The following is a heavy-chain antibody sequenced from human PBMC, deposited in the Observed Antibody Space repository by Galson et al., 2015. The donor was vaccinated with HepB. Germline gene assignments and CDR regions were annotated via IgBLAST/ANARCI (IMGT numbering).Heavy chain of an antibody. V-gene: IGHV3-30-3*01. CDR3: ARGGYCSGGSCGGVLNFMDV. Sequence: SLRLSCAASGFTSNSYAMHWVRQAPGKGLEWVAIISEDGSNTYYADSVKGRFTISRDNSKNTLYLQMNSQRAEDTGVYYCARGGYCSGGSCGGVLNFMDVWGKGTTVTVSS. D-gene: IGHD2-15*01. CDR2: ISEDGSNT. J-gene: IGHJ6*03. CDR1: GFTSNSYA.